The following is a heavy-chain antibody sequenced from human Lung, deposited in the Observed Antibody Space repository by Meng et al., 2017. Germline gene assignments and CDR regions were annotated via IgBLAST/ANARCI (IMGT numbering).Heavy chain of an antibody. CDR1: GGSFSDYY. D-gene: IGHD4-11*01. CDR3: ARGPTTMAHDFDY. CDR2: INHSGST. J-gene: IGHJ4*02. Sequence: SETLSLTCVVSGGSFSDYYWSWIRQPPGKGLAWIGEINHSGSTNYNPSLESRATISVDTSQNNLSLKLSSVTAADSAVYYCARGPTTMAHDFDYWGQGTLVTVSS. V-gene: IGHV4-34*01.